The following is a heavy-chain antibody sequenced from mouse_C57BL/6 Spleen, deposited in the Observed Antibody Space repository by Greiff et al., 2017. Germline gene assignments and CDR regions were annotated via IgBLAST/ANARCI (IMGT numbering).Heavy chain of an antibody. V-gene: IGHV8-8*01. Sequence: QVTLKESGPGILQPSQTLGLTCSFSGFSLRTFGMGVGWIRQPSGKGLEWLAHIWWDDAKYYNPALKSRLTISKDTSKNQVFRKIANVDTADTATYYCARIDWDEGYFDVWGTGTTVTVSS. J-gene: IGHJ1*03. CDR3: ARIDWDEGYFDV. CDR2: IWWDDAK. CDR1: GFSLRTFGMG. D-gene: IGHD4-1*01.